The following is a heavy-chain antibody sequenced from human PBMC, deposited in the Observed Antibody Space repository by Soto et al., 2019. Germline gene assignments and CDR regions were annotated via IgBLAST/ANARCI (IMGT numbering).Heavy chain of an antibody. CDR1: GGSISSYY. CDR3: ARDYYYGSGSYYSNWFDP. Sequence: LSLTCTVSGGSISSYYWSWIRQPAGKGLEWIGRIYTSGSTNYNPSLKSRVTMSVDTSKNQFSLKLSSVTAADTAVYYCARDYYYGSGSYYSNWFDPWGQGTLVT. D-gene: IGHD3-10*01. J-gene: IGHJ5*02. V-gene: IGHV4-4*07. CDR2: IYTSGST.